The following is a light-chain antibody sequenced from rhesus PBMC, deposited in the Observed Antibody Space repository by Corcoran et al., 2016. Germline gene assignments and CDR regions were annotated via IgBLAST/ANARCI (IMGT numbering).Light chain of an antibody. Sequence: DIQMTQSPSSLSASVGDRVTITCRASQGISKWLDWYQQKPGKAPKHLIYRASNLETGVPARYNGSGSGTDFTLTISSLQPEDIATYYCQQHDNSPFTFGPGTKLDIK. CDR3: QQHDNSPFT. J-gene: IGKJ3*01. CDR1: QGISKW. V-gene: IGKV1-69*01. CDR2: RAS.